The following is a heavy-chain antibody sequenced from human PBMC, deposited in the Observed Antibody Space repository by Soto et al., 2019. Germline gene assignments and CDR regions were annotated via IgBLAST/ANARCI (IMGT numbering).Heavy chain of an antibody. V-gene: IGHV5-10-1*01. CDR1: GYTFSGHW. Sequence: GESLKISCKTSGYTFSGHWISWVRQAPGKGLQWMGNIDPSDSYINYNPAFRGHVTFSVDKSNSTAYLHWRSLGPSDTAIYYCARHGAAIWLGYWGQGTLVTVSS. CDR2: IDPSDSYI. CDR3: ARHGAAIWLGY. D-gene: IGHD6-19*01. J-gene: IGHJ4*02.